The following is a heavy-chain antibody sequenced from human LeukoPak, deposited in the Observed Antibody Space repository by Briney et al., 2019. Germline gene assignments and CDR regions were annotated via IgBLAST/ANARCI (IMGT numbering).Heavy chain of an antibody. CDR2: ISDSSGST. CDR3: AKGSNSCDY. Sequence: GGSLRLSCAASGFTFNNYAMNWVRQAPGKGLEWVSTISDSSGSTWYADSVKGRFTISRDSSRNTLYLQMNSLRAEDTAVYYCAKGSNSCDYWGEGSLVSVSS. J-gene: IGHJ4*02. V-gene: IGHV3-23*01. CDR1: GFTFNNYA. D-gene: IGHD6-13*01.